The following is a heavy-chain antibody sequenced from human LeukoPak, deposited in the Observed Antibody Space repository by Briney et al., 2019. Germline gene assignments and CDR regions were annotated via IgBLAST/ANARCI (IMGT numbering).Heavy chain of an antibody. CDR2: IKQDGSEK. J-gene: IGHJ4*02. CDR3: ATGRRLPY. V-gene: IGHV3-7*01. CDR1: ALTFSDYW. Sequence: PGGSLRLSCAASALTFSDYWMTWVRQAPGKGLEWVANIKQDGSEKHYVESVKGRFTISRDNAKNSLYLQMNSLRAEDTAVYYCATGRRLPYWGQGTLVTVSS.